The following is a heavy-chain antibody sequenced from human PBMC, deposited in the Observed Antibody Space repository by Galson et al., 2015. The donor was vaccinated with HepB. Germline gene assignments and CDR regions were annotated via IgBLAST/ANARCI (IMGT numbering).Heavy chain of an antibody. J-gene: IGHJ3*02. Sequence: SLRLSCAASGFTFSSYGMHWVRQAPGKGLEWVAFVRYDGSNKYYADSVKGRFTISRDNSKNTLYLQMNSLRAEDTAVYYCAKDESRSLLLWFGELAEDAFDIWGQGTMVTVSS. CDR3: AKDESRSLLLWFGELAEDAFDI. CDR1: GFTFSSYG. V-gene: IGHV3-30*02. CDR2: VRYDGSNK. D-gene: IGHD3-10*01.